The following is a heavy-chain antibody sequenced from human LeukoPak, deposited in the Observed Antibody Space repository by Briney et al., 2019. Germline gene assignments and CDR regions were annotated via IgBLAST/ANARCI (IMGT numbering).Heavy chain of an antibody. CDR3: ARERLARFPYFDY. CDR1: GGTFSNSG. Sequence: SVKVSCKTSGGTFSNSGVSWVRLAPGQGPEWMGGIIPVFGTPNYAQTFQGRLTITADRSTTTAYMELSSLTSDDTAVYYCARERLARFPYFDYWGQGTLVAVSS. CDR2: IIPVFGTP. J-gene: IGHJ4*02. V-gene: IGHV1-69*06. D-gene: IGHD3-3*01.